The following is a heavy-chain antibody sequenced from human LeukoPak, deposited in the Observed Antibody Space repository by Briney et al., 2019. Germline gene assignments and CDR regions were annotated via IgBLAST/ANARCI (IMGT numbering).Heavy chain of an antibody. D-gene: IGHD6-13*01. J-gene: IGHJ6*02. CDR1: GYTFTGYY. V-gene: IGHV1-2*02. CDR3: ATTQYSSSWYYYYGMDV. CDR2: INPNSGGT. Sequence: ASVKVSCKASGYTFTGYYMHWVRQAPGQGLEWMGWINPNSGGTNYAQKFQGRVTMTRDTSISTAYMELSRLRSDDTAVYYCATTQYSSSWYYYYGMDVWGQGTTVTVSS.